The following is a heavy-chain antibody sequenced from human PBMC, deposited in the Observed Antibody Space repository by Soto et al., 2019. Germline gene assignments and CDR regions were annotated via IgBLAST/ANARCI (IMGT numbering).Heavy chain of an antibody. Sequence: QVQLVESGGGVVQPGRSLRLSCAASGFTFSSYGMHWVRQAPGKGLEWVAVISYDGSNKYYADSVKGRFTISRDNSKNTLYLQMNSLRAEDTAVYYCAKDRGVAIFGVATGRYYGMDVWGQGTTVTVSS. V-gene: IGHV3-30*18. CDR1: GFTFSSYG. D-gene: IGHD3-3*01. CDR3: AKDRGVAIFGVATGRYYGMDV. J-gene: IGHJ6*02. CDR2: ISYDGSNK.